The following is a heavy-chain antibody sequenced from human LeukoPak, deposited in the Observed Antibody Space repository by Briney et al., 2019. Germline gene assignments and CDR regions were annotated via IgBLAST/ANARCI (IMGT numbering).Heavy chain of an antibody. Sequence: GSLRLSCAASGFTFSSYGMHWVRQAPGKGLEWVAVISYDGSNKYYADSVKGRFTISRDNAKNSLYLQMNSLRAEDTAVYYCAASGYDYDYYYYMDVWGKGTTVTISS. CDR1: GFTFSSYG. J-gene: IGHJ6*03. D-gene: IGHD5-12*01. V-gene: IGHV3-30*03. CDR2: ISYDGSNK. CDR3: AASGYDYDYYYYMDV.